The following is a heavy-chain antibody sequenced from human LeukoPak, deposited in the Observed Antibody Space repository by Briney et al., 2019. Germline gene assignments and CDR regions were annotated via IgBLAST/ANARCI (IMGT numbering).Heavy chain of an antibody. CDR2: INHSGST. CDR1: GGSFSGYY. Sequence: SETLSLTCAVYGGSFSGYYWSWIRQPPGKGLEWIGEINHSGSTNYNPSLKSRVTISVDTSKNQFSLKLSSVTAADTAVYYCARPPLRFLESYYYGMDVWGQGTTVTVSS. V-gene: IGHV4-34*01. D-gene: IGHD3-3*01. CDR3: ARPPLRFLESYYYGMDV. J-gene: IGHJ6*02.